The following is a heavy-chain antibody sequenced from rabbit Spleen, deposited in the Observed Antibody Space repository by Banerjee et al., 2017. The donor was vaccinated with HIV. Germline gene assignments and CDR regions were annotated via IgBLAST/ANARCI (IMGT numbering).Heavy chain of an antibody. V-gene: IGHV1S43*01. CDR3: ARDSGSSFSSYGMDL. CDR2: IYAAKGST. Sequence: QLEESGGDLVKPGASLTLTCKASGIDFTNYYISWVRQAPGKGLEWIGIIYAAKGSTDYASWVNGRFTISSDSAQSTVDLKMTSLTAADTATYFCARDSGSSFSSYGMDLWGPGTLVTV. D-gene: IGHD8-1*01. J-gene: IGHJ6*01. CDR1: GIDFTNYY.